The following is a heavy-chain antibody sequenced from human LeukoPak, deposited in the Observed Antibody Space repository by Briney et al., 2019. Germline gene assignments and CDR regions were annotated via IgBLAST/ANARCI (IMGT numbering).Heavy chain of an antibody. CDR2: INWNGGST. CDR1: GFTFDDYG. Sequence: GGSLRLSCAASGFTFDDYGMSWVRQAPGKGLEWVSGINWNGGSTGYADSVKGRFTISRDNAKISLYLQMNSLRAEDTALYHCARWRDGLWFGEFSYTRPAKHAFDIWGQGTMVTVSS. V-gene: IGHV3-20*01. J-gene: IGHJ3*02. D-gene: IGHD3-10*01. CDR3: ARWRDGLWFGEFSYTRPAKHAFDI.